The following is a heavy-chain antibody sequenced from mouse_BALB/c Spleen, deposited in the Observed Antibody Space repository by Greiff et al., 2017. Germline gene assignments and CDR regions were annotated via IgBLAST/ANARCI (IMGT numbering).Heavy chain of an antibody. D-gene: IGHD2-3*01. J-gene: IGHJ4*01. CDR3: ARSPYDHYAMDY. CDR1: GYTFTSYT. V-gene: IGHV1-4*01. Sequence: QVQLQQSGAELARPGASVKMSCKASGYTFTSYTMHWVKQRPGQGLEWIGYINPSSGYTNYNQKFKDKATLTADKSSSTAYMQLSSLTSEDSAVYYCARSPYDHYAMDYWGQGTSVTVSS. CDR2: INPSSGYT.